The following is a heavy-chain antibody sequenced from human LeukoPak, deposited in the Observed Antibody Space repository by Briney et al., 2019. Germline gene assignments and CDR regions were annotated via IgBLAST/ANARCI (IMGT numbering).Heavy chain of an antibody. CDR3: ARDGGYSYGYGFDC. D-gene: IGHD5-18*01. CDR2: IYSVSTT. V-gene: IGHV3-66*01. CDR1: GFTVSGHY. Sequence: GGSLRLSCVASGFTVSGHYMSWVRQAPGKGLEWVSTIYSVSTTYYADSVKGRFTVSGDNSKNTLYLQMNSLRVEDTAVYYCARDGGYSYGYGFDCWGQGTLVTVSS. J-gene: IGHJ4*02.